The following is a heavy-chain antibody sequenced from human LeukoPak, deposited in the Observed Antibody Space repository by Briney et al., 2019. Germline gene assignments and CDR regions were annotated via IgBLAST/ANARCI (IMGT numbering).Heavy chain of an antibody. J-gene: IGHJ4*02. D-gene: IGHD3-22*01. Sequence: GGTLRLSCVASGFTFSGYAMTWVRQAPGKGPEWVSDISGIGTSIYYADSVKGRFNISRDNSKNTLYLQMNSLRAEDTAVYYCAKRDGSSGYSYDHWGQGTLVTVSS. CDR2: ISGIGTSI. CDR1: GFTFSGYA. V-gene: IGHV3-23*01. CDR3: AKRDGSSGYSYDH.